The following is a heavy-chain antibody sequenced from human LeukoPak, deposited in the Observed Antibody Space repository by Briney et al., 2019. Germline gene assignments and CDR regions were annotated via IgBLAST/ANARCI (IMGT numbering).Heavy chain of an antibody. CDR2: INPSGGST. Sequence: ASVKVSCKASGYTFTNYYMHWVRQAPGQGLEWMGIINPSGGSTSYAQKFQGRVTMTRDTSTSTVYMELSSLRSEDTAVYYCARAFGGVVPAARGGSPYYFDYWGQGTLVTVSS. CDR1: GYTFTNYY. D-gene: IGHD2-2*01. V-gene: IGHV1-46*01. J-gene: IGHJ4*02. CDR3: ARAFGGVVPAARGGSPYYFDY.